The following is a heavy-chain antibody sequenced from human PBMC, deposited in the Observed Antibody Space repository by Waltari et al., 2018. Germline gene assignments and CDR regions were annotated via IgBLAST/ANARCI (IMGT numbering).Heavy chain of an antibody. D-gene: IGHD5-18*01. Sequence: QVQLVQPGAEVRKPGASVKVSCKTSGYTFTSFEIHWVRQAPGQGLEWVGWLNPLSGNAGHPHQSRVRVTFTRNTALSTAYMALRGLGPDNTAIYYCARILGPYSHGLGFWGQGTLVTVSS. CDR2: LNPLSGNA. CDR1: GYTFTSFE. V-gene: IGHV1-8*01. CDR3: ARILGPYSHGLGF. J-gene: IGHJ4*02.